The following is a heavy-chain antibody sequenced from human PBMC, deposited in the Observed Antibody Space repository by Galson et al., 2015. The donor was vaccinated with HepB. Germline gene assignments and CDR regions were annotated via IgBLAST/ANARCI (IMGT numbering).Heavy chain of an antibody. J-gene: IGHJ6*02. D-gene: IGHD6-19*01. CDR3: ARAILSLRIAVAGPVYGMDV. V-gene: IGHV3-66*01. CDR1: GFTVSSNY. Sequence: SLRLSCAASGFTVSSNYMSWVRQAPGKGLEWVSVIYSGGSTCYADSVRGRFTIYRDRSKNTLYLQMNSLRAEDTAVYYCARAILSLRIAVAGPVYGMDVWGQGTTVTVSS. CDR2: IYSGGST.